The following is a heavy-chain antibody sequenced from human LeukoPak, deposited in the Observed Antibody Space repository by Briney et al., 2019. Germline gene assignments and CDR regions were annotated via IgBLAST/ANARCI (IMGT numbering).Heavy chain of an antibody. CDR1: GGSISGYY. D-gene: IGHD2-21*01. CDR2: IYYSGST. V-gene: IGHV4-59*08. Sequence: SETLSLTCTVSGGSISGYYWSWIRQPPGKGLEWIGYIYYSGSTNYNPSFKSRVTISVDTSKNQFSLKLSSVTAADTAVYYCARIPPWAEYYYGMDVWGQGTTVTVSS. J-gene: IGHJ6*02. CDR3: ARIPPWAEYYYGMDV.